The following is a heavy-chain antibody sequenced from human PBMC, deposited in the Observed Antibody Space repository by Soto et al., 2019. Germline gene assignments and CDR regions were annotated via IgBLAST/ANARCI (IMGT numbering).Heavy chain of an antibody. CDR2: ISYDGSNK. Sequence: QVQLVESGGGVVQPGRSLRLSCAASGFTFSSYGMHWVRQAPGKGLEWVAVISYDGSNKYYADSVKGRFTISRDNSKNTLYLQMNSLRAEDTAVYYCAKGLKPVGDCSGGSCYGGLDVWGQGTTVTVSS. D-gene: IGHD2-15*01. J-gene: IGHJ6*02. CDR3: AKGLKPVGDCSGGSCYGGLDV. V-gene: IGHV3-30*18. CDR1: GFTFSSYG.